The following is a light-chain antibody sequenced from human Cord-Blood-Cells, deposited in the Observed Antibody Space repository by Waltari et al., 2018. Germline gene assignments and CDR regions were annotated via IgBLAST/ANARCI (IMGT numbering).Light chain of an antibody. J-gene: IGKJ4*01. CDR2: KAS. Sequence: DIQMTQSPSPLSASVDDRVTITCRASQSISSLLAWYQQKPGKAPKLLIYKASSLESGVPSRFSGSGSGTEFTLTISSLQPDDFATYYCQQYNSYSLTFGGGTKVEIK. CDR1: QSISSL. CDR3: QQYNSYSLT. V-gene: IGKV1-5*03.